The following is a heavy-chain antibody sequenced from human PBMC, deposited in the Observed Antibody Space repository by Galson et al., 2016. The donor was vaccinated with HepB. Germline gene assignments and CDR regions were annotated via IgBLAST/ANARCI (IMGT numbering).Heavy chain of an antibody. J-gene: IGHJ4*02. CDR1: GYNFTNYW. Sequence: QSGAEVKKPGESLKVSCQGSGYNFTNYWIAWVRQMSGEGLEWVGIIYPGDSDTIYSPSFQGQVTFSADKSISTAYLQWSSLKASDTAVYYCARLVRTAAGTRNFDYWGQGTLLTVSS. CDR3: ARLVRTAAGTRNFDY. V-gene: IGHV5-51*01. D-gene: IGHD6-13*01. CDR2: IYPGDSDT.